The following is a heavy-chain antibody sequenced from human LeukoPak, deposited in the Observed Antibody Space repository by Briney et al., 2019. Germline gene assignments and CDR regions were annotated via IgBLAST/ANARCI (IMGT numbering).Heavy chain of an antibody. CDR2: NIPISGTA. CDR3: ASHRSGYSLTYYYYGMDV. V-gene: IGHV1-69*13. CDR1: GGTFSSYD. J-gene: IGHJ6*02. D-gene: IGHD3-3*01. Sequence: GASVKVSCKASGGTFSSYDISWVRQAPGQGLEWMGGNIPISGTAKYAQKFQGRVTITADESTSTAYMELSSLRSEDTAVYYCASHRSGYSLTYYYYGMDVWGQGTTVTVSS.